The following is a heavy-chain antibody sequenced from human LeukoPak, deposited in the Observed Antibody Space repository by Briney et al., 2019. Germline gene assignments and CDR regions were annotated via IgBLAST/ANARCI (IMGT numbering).Heavy chain of an antibody. Sequence: ASVKVSCKASGYTFTSYGISWVRQAPGQGLEWMGWISAYNGNTNYAQKFQGRVTMTTDTSTSTAYMDLRSLRSDDTAVYYCARDMRHYRNYDSSGYYYNFEYWGQGTLVSVSS. J-gene: IGHJ4*02. CDR3: ARDMRHYRNYDSSGYYYNFEY. CDR2: ISAYNGNT. CDR1: GYTFTSYG. V-gene: IGHV1-18*01. D-gene: IGHD3-22*01.